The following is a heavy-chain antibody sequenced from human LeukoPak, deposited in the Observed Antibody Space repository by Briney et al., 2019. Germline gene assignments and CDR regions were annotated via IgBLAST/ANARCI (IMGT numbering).Heavy chain of an antibody. V-gene: IGHV4-38-2*02. J-gene: IGHJ6*03. Sequence: KPSETLSLTCTVFGYSLSSGYYWGWIRQPPGKGLEWIGSIYQSGSTYYNPSLKSRATISVDTSKNQFSLKLSSVTAADTAVYYCARDPSDTYYYYMDVWGKGTTVTVSS. CDR3: ARDPSDTYYYYMDV. CDR2: IYQSGST. CDR1: GYSLSSGYY. D-gene: IGHD5-18*01.